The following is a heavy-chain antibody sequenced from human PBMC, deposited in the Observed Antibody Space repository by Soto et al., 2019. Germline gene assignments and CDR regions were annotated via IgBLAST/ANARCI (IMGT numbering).Heavy chain of an antibody. J-gene: IGHJ5*02. CDR3: ARDLLLGPGRWFDP. D-gene: IGHD3-22*01. CDR2: IYYSGST. Sequence: TLSLSCTVSGGSISSGGYYWSWIRQHPGKGLEWIGYIYYSGSTYYNPSLKSRVTISVDTSKNQFSLKLSSVTAADTAVYYCARDLLLGPGRWFDPWGQRTLVTVSS. CDR1: GGSISSGGYY. V-gene: IGHV4-31*02.